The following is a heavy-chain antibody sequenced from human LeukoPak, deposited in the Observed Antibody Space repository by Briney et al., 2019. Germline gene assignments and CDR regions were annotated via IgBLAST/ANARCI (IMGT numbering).Heavy chain of an antibody. Sequence: SETLSLTCTVSGGSISSGSYYWSWIRQPAGKGLEWIGRIYTSGSTNYNPSLKSRVTISVDTSKNQFSLKPSSVTAADTAVYYCARVDLRYCSGGSCPFDYWGQGTLVTVSS. CDR1: GGSISSGSYY. CDR3: ARVDLRYCSGGSCPFDY. D-gene: IGHD2-15*01. J-gene: IGHJ4*02. CDR2: IYTSGST. V-gene: IGHV4-61*02.